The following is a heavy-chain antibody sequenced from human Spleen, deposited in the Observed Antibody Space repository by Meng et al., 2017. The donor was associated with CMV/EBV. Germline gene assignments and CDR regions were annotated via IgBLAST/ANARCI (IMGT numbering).Heavy chain of an antibody. CDR3: ARDKDEDDFWSGYSYYYYYYGMDV. CDR1: GYTSNTYG. CDR2: INPYNGNT. J-gene: IGHJ6*02. D-gene: IGHD3-3*01. V-gene: IGHV1-18*01. Sequence: ASVKVSCKASGYTSNTYGITWVRQAPGQGLEWLGWINPYNGNTNYERKCQGRVILTTDSSTSTAYMELRSLRSDDTAVYYCARDKDEDDFWSGYSYYYYYYGMDVWGQGTTVTVSS.